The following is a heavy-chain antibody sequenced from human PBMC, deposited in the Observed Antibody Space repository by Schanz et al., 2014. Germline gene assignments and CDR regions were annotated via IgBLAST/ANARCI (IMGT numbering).Heavy chain of an antibody. Sequence: QVQLVESGGGLVKPGGSLRLSCAASGFTFSTYAMSWVRQAPGKGLEWVSDISSGSSYANYADSVKGRFSISRDNAKNSLFLQMNRLRAEDTALYYCAIIGVMVAVAGTRADYWGQGTLVTVSS. J-gene: IGHJ4*02. CDR1: GFTFSTYA. D-gene: IGHD6-19*01. CDR2: ISSGSSYA. CDR3: AIIGVMVAVAGTRADY. V-gene: IGHV3-11*06.